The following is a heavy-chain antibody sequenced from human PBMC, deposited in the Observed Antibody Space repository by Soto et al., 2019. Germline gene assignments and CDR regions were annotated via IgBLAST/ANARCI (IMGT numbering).Heavy chain of an antibody. CDR3: AREGGYDFGGSYFDY. J-gene: IGHJ4*02. V-gene: IGHV3-64*01. CDR1: GFTFSNYA. CDR2: INTNGGTT. Sequence: EVQLVESGGGLVQPGGSLRLSCAASGFTFSNYAMHWVRQAPGKGLEYVSAINTNGGTTYYASSVKGRFTISRDNSKNMLYLQMGSLRAEDMAVYYCAREGGYDFGGSYFDYWGQGTLVTVSS. D-gene: IGHD5-12*01.